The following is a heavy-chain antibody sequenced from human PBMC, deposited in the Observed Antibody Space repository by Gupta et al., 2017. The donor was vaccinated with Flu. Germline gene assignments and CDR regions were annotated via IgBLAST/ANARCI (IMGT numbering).Heavy chain of an antibody. Sequence: GESGGDLVKPGGSLRLSCTASGFTFNNAWMSWVRQIPGKGLEWVGRIKSKSDGATTDYGAPVKGRFTISRDDSKDTLFLQMNSLRTEDTAVYFCARYRSAYYFDYWGQGTLVSVSS. CDR3: ARYRSAYYFDY. D-gene: IGHD1-26*01. V-gene: IGHV3-15*01. CDR1: GFTFNNAW. CDR2: IKSKSDGATT. J-gene: IGHJ4*02.